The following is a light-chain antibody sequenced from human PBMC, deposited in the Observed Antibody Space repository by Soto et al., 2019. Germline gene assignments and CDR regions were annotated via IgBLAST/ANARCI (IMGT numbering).Light chain of an antibody. CDR1: DRDIGGYNY. CDR2: DAS. CDR3: SSYTSSGTVL. Sequence: QSALTQPASVSGSPGQSITISCTGTDRDIGGYNYVSWYQHHPGKVPKLMIHDASLRPSGVSSRFSGSKSGNTASLTISGLQTEDEADYFCSSYTSSGTVLFAGGTKLTVL. V-gene: IGLV2-14*03. J-gene: IGLJ2*01.